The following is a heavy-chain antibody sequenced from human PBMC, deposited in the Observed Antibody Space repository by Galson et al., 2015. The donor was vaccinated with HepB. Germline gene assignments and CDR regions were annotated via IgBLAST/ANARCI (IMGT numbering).Heavy chain of an antibody. CDR2: INSGDST. Sequence: SLRLSCAASGVSVSLNYMVWVRQPPGKGLEWVSLINSGDSTYYINSVKGRFTISRDNSKNKLYLQMYTLRAEDTAVYYCARAMYYRDVSNYPYFAGLDVWGQGTTVTVSS. D-gene: IGHD3-16*01. CDR1: GVSVSLNY. V-gene: IGHV3-66*01. CDR3: ARAMYYRDVSNYPYFAGLDV. J-gene: IGHJ6*02.